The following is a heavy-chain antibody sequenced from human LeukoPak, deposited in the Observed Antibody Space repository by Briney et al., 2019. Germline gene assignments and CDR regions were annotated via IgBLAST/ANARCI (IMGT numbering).Heavy chain of an antibody. J-gene: IGHJ3*02. Sequence: GESLKISCKGSGYSFTSYWIGWVRQMPGKGLEWMGIIYPGDSDTRYSPSFQGQVTISAEKSISTAYLQWSSLKASDTAMYYCASTITIFGVVLKDAFDIWGQGTMVTVSS. CDR1: GYSFTSYW. CDR3: ASTITIFGVVLKDAFDI. D-gene: IGHD3-3*01. CDR2: IYPGDSDT. V-gene: IGHV5-51*01.